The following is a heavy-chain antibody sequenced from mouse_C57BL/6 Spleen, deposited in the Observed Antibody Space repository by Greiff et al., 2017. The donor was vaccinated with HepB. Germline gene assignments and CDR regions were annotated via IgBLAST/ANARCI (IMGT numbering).Heavy chain of an antibody. Sequence: QVQLKDSGPELVKPGASVKISCKASGYAFSSSWMNWVKQRPGKGLEWIGRIYPGDGDTNYNGKFKGKATLTADKSSSTSYMQLSSLTSEDSAVYFCARDYYGSSDFDYWGQGTTLTVSS. D-gene: IGHD1-1*01. CDR2: IYPGDGDT. CDR3: ARDYYGSSDFDY. V-gene: IGHV1-82*01. J-gene: IGHJ2*01. CDR1: GYAFSSSW.